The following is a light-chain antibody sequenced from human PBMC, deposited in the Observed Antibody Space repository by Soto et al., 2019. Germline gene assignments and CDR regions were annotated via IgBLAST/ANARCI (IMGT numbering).Light chain of an antibody. Sequence: EIVLTQSPATLSLSPGERATLSCRASQNVRSYLAWYQQKPGQAPRLLIHDASSRATGIPVRFSGSGSGTDFTLTISSLEPEDSAVYYCQQRTKWPTSTFGQGTRLEIK. CDR2: DAS. CDR1: QNVRSY. CDR3: QQRTKWPTST. V-gene: IGKV3-11*01. J-gene: IGKJ5*01.